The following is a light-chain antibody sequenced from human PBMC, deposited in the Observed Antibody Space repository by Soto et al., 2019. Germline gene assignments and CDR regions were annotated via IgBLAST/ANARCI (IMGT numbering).Light chain of an antibody. CDR3: QKYGSSPRT. J-gene: IGKJ1*01. V-gene: IGKV3-20*01. Sequence: EDVLKQSPGTLSLSPGERATLSCRASQSVSNNYLAWYQQKPGQAPRLLIYGASNRATGIPARFSGSGSGTDLSLTISSLEPGDLAVYYCQKYGSSPRTCGQGTQVDI. CDR2: GAS. CDR1: QSVSNNY.